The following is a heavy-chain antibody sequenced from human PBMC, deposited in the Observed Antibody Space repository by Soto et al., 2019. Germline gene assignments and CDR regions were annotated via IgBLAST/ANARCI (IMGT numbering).Heavy chain of an antibody. J-gene: IGHJ6*02. CDR1: GFTLSSYW. V-gene: IGHV3-7*01. CDR3: ARDADASGWYHYGMDV. D-gene: IGHD6-19*01. CDR2: IKQDGSDK. Sequence: VQLVESGGGLVQPGGSLRLSCAASGFTLSSYWMNWVRQAPGKGLEWVANIKQDGSDKYYVDSVKGRFFISRDNAKNSLYLQINSLRAEDTAVYYCARDADASGWYHYGMDVWGQGTMVTVSS.